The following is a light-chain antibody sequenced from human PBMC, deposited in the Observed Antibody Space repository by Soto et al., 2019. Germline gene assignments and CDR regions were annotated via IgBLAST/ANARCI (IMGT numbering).Light chain of an antibody. CDR3: QSYDSSLSAVV. V-gene: IGLV1-40*01. CDR2: GNS. J-gene: IGLJ2*01. Sequence: QSVLTQPPSVSGAPGQRVTISCTGSSSNIGAGYDVHWYQQLPGTAPKLLIYGNSNRPSGVPDRFSGSKSGTSASLASTGLQVEDEADDYCQSYDSSLSAVVFGGGTKLTVL. CDR1: SSNIGAGYD.